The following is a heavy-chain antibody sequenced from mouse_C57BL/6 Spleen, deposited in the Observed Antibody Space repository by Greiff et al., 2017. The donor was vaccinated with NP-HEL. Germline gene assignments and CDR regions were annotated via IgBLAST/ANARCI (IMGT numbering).Heavy chain of an antibody. J-gene: IGHJ2*01. CDR3: ARERTYDYDGYFDY. CDR1: GYTFTDYY. V-gene: IGHV1-26*01. CDR2: INPNNGGT. D-gene: IGHD2-4*01. Sequence: EVQLQQSGPELVKPGASVKISCKASGYTFTDYYMNWVKQSHGKSLEWIGDINPNNGGTSYNQKFKGKATLTVDKSSSTAYMELRSLTSEDSAVYYCARERTYDYDGYFDYWGQGTTLTVSS.